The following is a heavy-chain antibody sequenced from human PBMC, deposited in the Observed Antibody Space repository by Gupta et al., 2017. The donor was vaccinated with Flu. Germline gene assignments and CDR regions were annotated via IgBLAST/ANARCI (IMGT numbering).Heavy chain of an antibody. CDR1: GFPFSDYA. D-gene: IGHD3-10*01. CDR3: ATYGSGSTPRGAD. J-gene: IGHJ4*02. Sequence: QVQLVESGGGVVQPGRSLRLSCAASGFPFSDYAMQWVRQAPGKGLDLVAAITYDGTNEYYSDSAKGRFTISRDNSQNTLHLQMNSLRVEDSAVYYCATYGSGSTPRGADWGQGTQVTVSS. V-gene: IGHV3-30-3*01. CDR2: ITYDGTNE.